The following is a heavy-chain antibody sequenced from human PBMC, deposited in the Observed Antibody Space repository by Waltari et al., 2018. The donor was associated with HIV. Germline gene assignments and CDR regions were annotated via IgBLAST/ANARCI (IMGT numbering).Heavy chain of an antibody. CDR1: GFTFSSYW. J-gene: IGHJ4*02. CDR2: IKQRSNEK. Sequence: EVQLVESGGGLVQPGGSLRLSCAASGFTFSSYWMTWVRQAPGKGLEWVANIKQRSNEKYYVDSVRGRFTISRDNAKNLVFLQMRSLRVEDTAVYYCARDDSGWYGATVDYWGQGTVVTVSS. D-gene: IGHD6-19*01. V-gene: IGHV3-7*01. CDR3: ARDDSGWYGATVDY.